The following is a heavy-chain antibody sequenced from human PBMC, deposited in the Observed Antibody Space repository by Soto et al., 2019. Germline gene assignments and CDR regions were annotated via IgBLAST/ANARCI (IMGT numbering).Heavy chain of an antibody. D-gene: IGHD1-26*01. CDR2: IKAGTGNT. V-gene: IGHV1-3*01. CDR1: GYSFIAYT. Sequence: GASVKVSFKACGYSFIAYTMHLVRQAPGQRLEWLGWIKAGTGNTKYSQKFQGRVNITRDTSASTTYMELSSLRSEDTAVYFCARGVGPTYYYSYGLEVWGQGTTVTVSS. CDR3: ARGVGPTYYYSYGLEV. J-gene: IGHJ6*02.